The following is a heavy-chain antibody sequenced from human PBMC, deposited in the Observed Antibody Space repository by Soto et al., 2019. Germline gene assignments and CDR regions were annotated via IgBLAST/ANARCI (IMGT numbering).Heavy chain of an antibody. V-gene: IGHV3-23*01. CDR3: AKDAAYYYDSSGYYPEYYFDY. J-gene: IGHJ4*02. D-gene: IGHD3-22*01. Sequence: WGSLRLSCAASGFTFSSYAMSWVRQAPGKGLEWVSAISGSGGSTYYADSVKGRFTISRDNSKNTLYLQMNSLRAEDTAVYYCAKDAAYYYDSSGYYPEYYFDYWGQGTLVTVSS. CDR2: ISGSGGST. CDR1: GFTFSSYA.